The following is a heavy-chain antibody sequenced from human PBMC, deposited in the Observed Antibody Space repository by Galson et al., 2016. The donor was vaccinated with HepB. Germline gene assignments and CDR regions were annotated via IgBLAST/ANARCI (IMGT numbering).Heavy chain of an antibody. V-gene: IGHV3-11*01. Sequence: SLRLSCAVPGFTFSDYYMSWIRQAPGKGLEWISDISSSGSTIYYADSVKGRFTIARDNAKNSLYLQMSSLRAEDTAVYYCARNKAVVVIASNAFDIWGQGTMDTVSS. J-gene: IGHJ3*02. CDR2: ISSSGSTI. D-gene: IGHD3-22*01. CDR3: ARNKAVVVIASNAFDI. CDR1: GFTFSDYY.